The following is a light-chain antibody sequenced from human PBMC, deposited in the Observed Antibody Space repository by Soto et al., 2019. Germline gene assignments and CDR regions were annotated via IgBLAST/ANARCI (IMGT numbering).Light chain of an antibody. CDR2: GNS. Sequence: QSVLTQPPSVSGAPGQSVTISCTGSSSNIGAGYDVHWYQQLPGTAPKLLIYGNSNRPSGVPDRFSGSKSGTSASLAITGLQDEDEADYYCQSYDSSLSGSVFGGGTQLTVL. CDR3: QSYDSSLSGSV. J-gene: IGLJ7*01. CDR1: SSNIGAGYD. V-gene: IGLV1-40*01.